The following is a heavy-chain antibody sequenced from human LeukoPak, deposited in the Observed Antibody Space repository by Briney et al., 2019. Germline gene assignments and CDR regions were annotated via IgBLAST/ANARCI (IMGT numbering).Heavy chain of an antibody. CDR1: GGSINSDY. CDR2: VYYSGST. V-gene: IGHV4-59*01. D-gene: IGHD6-19*01. CDR3: ARVEYNSGWYGFDS. Sequence: PSETLSLTCNVSGGSINSDYWNWIRQPPGKGLEWIGYVYYSGSTNNNPSLTSRVTISVDTSKSQFSLKLNSVTAADTAVYYCARVEYNSGWYGFDSWGQGTLVTVSS. J-gene: IGHJ4*02.